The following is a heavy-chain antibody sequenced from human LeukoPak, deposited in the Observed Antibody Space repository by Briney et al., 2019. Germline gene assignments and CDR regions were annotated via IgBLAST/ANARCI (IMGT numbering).Heavy chain of an antibody. J-gene: IGHJ5*02. CDR3: APPPYYYETNGYSVA. V-gene: IGHV4-39*07. D-gene: IGHD3-22*01. CDR2: MYYSGST. CDR1: GDSINSNSQY. Sequence: NPSETLSLTCIVSGDSINSNSQYWGWIRQPPGKGLEWIGTMYYSGSTYYNPSLKSRVTISVDTSKNQFSLNLTSVTAADTAVYYCAPPPYYYETNGYSVAWGQGTLVTVSS.